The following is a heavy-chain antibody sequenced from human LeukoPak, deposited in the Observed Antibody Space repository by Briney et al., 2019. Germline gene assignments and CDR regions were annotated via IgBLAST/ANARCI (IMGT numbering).Heavy chain of an antibody. D-gene: IGHD3-9*01. V-gene: IGHV1-69*13. CDR2: IIPIFGTA. CDR1: GGTFSSYA. CDR3: ARSYDILTGRYYYYGMDV. Sequence: SVKVSCKASGGTFSSYAISWVRQASGQGLEWMGGIIPIFGTANYAQKFQGRVTITADESTSTAYMELSSLRSEDTAVYYCARSYDILTGRYYYYGMDVWGQGTTVTVSS. J-gene: IGHJ6*02.